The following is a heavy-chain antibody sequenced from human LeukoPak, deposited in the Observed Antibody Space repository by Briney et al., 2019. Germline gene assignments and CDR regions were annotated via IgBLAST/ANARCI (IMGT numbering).Heavy chain of an antibody. Sequence: GGSLRLSCAASGFTFSSYWMNWARQAPGKGLEWVASINHNGNVNYYVDSVKGRFTISRDIAKNSLHPQMSNLRAEDTAVYFCARGGGLDVWGQGATVTVSS. CDR2: INHNGNVN. V-gene: IGHV3-7*03. CDR1: GFTFSSYW. D-gene: IGHD3-16*01. J-gene: IGHJ6*02. CDR3: ARGGGLDV.